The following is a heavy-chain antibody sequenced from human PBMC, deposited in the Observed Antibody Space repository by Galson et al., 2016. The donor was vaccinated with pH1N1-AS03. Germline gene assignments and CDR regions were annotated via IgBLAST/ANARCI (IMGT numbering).Heavy chain of an antibody. V-gene: IGHV3-7*01. CDR3: GPNPEYGEGAY. D-gene: IGHD4-17*01. CDR2: LNPDGDYK. J-gene: IGHJ4*02. CDR1: GFAFSRYW. Sequence: SLRLSCAASGFAFSRYWMSWVRQAPGKGLEWVANLNPDGDYKQYVGSVKGRFTISRDNTRNSLYLQMNSLRVEETAIYYCGPNPEYGEGAYWGQGALVTVSS.